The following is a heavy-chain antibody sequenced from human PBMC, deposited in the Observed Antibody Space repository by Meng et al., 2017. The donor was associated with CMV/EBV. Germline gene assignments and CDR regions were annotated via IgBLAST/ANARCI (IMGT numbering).Heavy chain of an antibody. V-gene: IGHV2-5*01. CDR2: TYWNDDK. J-gene: IGHJ3*02. D-gene: IGHD3-22*01. CDR3: AHSWTYYYDSSGHDAFGI. CDR1: GFSLSTSGVG. Sequence: SGPTLVKPTQTLTLTCTFSGFSLSTSGVGVGWIREPPGKALEWLALTYWNDDKRYSPSLKSRPTITKDTSKNQVVLTMTNMDPVDTAKYYCAHSWTYYYDSSGHDAFGIWGQGTMVTVSS.